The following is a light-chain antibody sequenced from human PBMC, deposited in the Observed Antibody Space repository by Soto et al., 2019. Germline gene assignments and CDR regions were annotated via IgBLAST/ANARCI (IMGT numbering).Light chain of an antibody. CDR1: QSVSTSH. CDR2: VAS. CDR3: QQRQYWPPIT. Sequence: EFVLPQFPCTLSLSPGARATLSYRAIQSVSTSHMAWYQQRPGQAPRLLLYVASNRSTGIPDRFSGSGSATDFTLTISSLEPEDFAVYYCQQRQYWPPITFGQGTRLEIK. V-gene: IGKV3-11*01. J-gene: IGKJ5*01.